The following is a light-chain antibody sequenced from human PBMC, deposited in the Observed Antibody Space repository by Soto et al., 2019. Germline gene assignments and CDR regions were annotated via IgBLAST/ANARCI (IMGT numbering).Light chain of an antibody. CDR1: SSDVGGYNY. Sequence: QSVLTQPASVSGPPGQSITISCTGTSSDVGGYNYVSWYQQHPGKAPKLMIYDVSNRPSGVSNRFSGSKSGNTASLTISGLQAEDEADYYCSSYTSISTYVFGTGTKVPVL. V-gene: IGLV2-14*01. CDR2: DVS. CDR3: SSYTSISTYV. J-gene: IGLJ1*01.